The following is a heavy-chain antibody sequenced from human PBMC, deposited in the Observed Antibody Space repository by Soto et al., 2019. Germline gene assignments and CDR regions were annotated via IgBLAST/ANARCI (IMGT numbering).Heavy chain of an antibody. Sequence: LKLSFAASGFPFSTYNMNWVRQAPGRWLEWVSSISSSGSYIYYADSVKGRFTISRDNAKNSLSLQMNSLRAEDTAVYYCARDAADRVIIVRGSIKEFFNYWGQGALVSVSS. CDR2: ISSSGSYI. J-gene: IGHJ4*02. CDR1: GFPFSTYN. D-gene: IGHD3-3*01. V-gene: IGHV3-21*01. CDR3: ARDAADRVIIVRGSIKEFFNY.